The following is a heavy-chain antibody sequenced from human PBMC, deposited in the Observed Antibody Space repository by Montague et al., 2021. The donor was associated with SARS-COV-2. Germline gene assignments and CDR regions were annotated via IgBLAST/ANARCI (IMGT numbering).Heavy chain of an antibody. Sequence: TLSLTCTVSGGSISSGGYYWSWIRQHPGKGLEWIGYIYYSGSTYYNPSLKSRVTISVDTSKNQFSLKLSSVTAADTAVYYCAREGGLRYFDWLLRSDYYYYGMDVWGQGTTGTVSS. J-gene: IGHJ6*02. V-gene: IGHV4-31*03. CDR2: IYYSGST. CDR1: GGSISSGGYY. D-gene: IGHD3-9*01. CDR3: AREGGLRYFDWLLRSDYYYYGMDV.